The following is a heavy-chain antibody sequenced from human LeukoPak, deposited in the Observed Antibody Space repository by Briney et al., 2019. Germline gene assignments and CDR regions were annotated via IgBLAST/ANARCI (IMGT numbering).Heavy chain of an antibody. Sequence: ASVKVPCKASGYTFTGYYMHWVRQAPGQGLEWMGWINPNSGGTNYAQKFQGRVTMTRDTSISTAYMELSRLRSDDTAVYYCARVPITIYYYYMDVWGKGTTVTVSS. CDR2: INPNSGGT. D-gene: IGHD3-9*01. CDR1: GYTFTGYY. CDR3: ARVPITIYYYYMDV. J-gene: IGHJ6*03. V-gene: IGHV1-2*02.